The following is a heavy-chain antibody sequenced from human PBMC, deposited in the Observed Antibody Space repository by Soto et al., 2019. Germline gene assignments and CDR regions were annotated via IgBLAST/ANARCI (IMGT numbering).Heavy chain of an antibody. J-gene: IGHJ4*02. V-gene: IGHV3-30*18. CDR1: GFTFSSYG. Sequence: QVQLVESGGGVVQPGRSLRLSCAASGFTFSSYGMHWVRQAPGKGLEWVAVISYDGSNKYYEDSVKGRFTISRDNSKNTLYLQMNSVRAEDTAVYYCANDRARYCGGGSCYSIFDYWGQGTLVTVSS. D-gene: IGHD2-15*01. CDR3: ANDRARYCGGGSCYSIFDY. CDR2: ISYDGSNK.